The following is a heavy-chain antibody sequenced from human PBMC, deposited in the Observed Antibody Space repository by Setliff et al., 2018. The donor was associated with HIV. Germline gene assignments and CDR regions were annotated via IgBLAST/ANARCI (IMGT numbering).Heavy chain of an antibody. V-gene: IGHV1-3*04. D-gene: IGHD2-2*01. CDR2: INTGNGNT. CDR3: ARDRCNSVACYLYNWFDP. J-gene: IGHJ5*02. Sequence: ASVKVSCKASGYTFSQYPMHWVRQAPGQRPEWMGWINTGNGNTKYSQIFRDRVTFTRDTSADTVYMEVSSLRSEDTAVYYCARDRCNSVACYLYNWFDPWGQGTLVTSPQ. CDR1: GYTFSQYP.